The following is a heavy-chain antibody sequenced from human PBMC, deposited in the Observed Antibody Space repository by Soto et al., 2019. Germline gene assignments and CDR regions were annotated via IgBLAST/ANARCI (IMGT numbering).Heavy chain of an antibody. V-gene: IGHV5-51*01. CDR3: VMQQKLPWVNA. CDR2: IYPCGSDA. CDR1: GYTFSGYW. D-gene: IGHD2-21*01. Sequence: PGESLKISCKGSGYTFSGYWIGGVCQMAGKGREWMGIIYPCGSDARYSPSVQGQATISTDESITTANLPWDSLRAWDTDIYYCVMQQKLPWVNAWGQGTLVTV. J-gene: IGHJ5*02.